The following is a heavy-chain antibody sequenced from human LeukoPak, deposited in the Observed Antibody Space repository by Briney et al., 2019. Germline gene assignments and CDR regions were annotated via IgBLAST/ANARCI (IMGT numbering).Heavy chain of an antibody. CDR2: IYYSGST. Sequence: SETLSLTCTVSGGSISSDGYYWSWIRQHPGKGLEWIGYIYYSGSTYYNPSLKSRVTISVDTSKNQFSLKLSSVTAADTAVYYCASSGIAVAAGPGWFDPWGQGTLVTVSS. J-gene: IGHJ5*02. CDR3: ASSGIAVAAGPGWFDP. D-gene: IGHD6-19*01. V-gene: IGHV4-31*03. CDR1: GGSISSDGYY.